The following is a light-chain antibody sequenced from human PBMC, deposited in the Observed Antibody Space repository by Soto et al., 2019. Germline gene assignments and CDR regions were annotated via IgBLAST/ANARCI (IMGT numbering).Light chain of an antibody. CDR3: KSYTGINNWV. V-gene: IGLV2-8*01. Sequence: QSALTQPPSASGSPGQSVTISCIGTSSDVGGYNYVSWYQQHPGKAPKVMIYEVNKRPSGVPDRFSGSKSGNTASLTVSGLQAEDEADYFCKSYTGINNWVFGGGTKLTVL. CDR2: EVN. CDR1: SSDVGGYNY. J-gene: IGLJ3*02.